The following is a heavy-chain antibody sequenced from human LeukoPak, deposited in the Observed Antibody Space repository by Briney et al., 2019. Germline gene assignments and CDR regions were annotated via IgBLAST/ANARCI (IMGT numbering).Heavy chain of an antibody. CDR3: ARDKYGDNSNAFDI. Sequence: GVSLRLSCAASGFTFSSYWMHWVRQVPRKGLVWVSRIGTDGSRTTYADYVQGRFTISRDNAKNTLYLQMNSLRDEDTAVYYCARDKYGDNSNAFDIWGQGTLVTVSS. J-gene: IGHJ3*02. CDR2: IGTDGSRT. D-gene: IGHD4-23*01. CDR1: GFTFSSYW. V-gene: IGHV3-74*01.